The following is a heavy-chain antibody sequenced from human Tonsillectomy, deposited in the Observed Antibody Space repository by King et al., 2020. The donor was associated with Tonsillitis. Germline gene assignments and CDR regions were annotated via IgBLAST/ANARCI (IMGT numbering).Heavy chain of an antibody. Sequence: QVQLVESGGGVVQPGRSLRLSCAASGFTFSSYAMHWVRQAPGQGLEWVAVISYDGSNKYYADSVKGRFTISRDNSKNTLYLQMNSLRAEETAVYYCARDQRSYWLNYYYYGMDVWGQGTTVTVSS. CDR1: GFTFSSYA. V-gene: IGHV3-30-3*01. CDR2: ISYDGSNK. D-gene: IGHD1-26*01. J-gene: IGHJ6*02. CDR3: ARDQRSYWLNYYYYGMDV.